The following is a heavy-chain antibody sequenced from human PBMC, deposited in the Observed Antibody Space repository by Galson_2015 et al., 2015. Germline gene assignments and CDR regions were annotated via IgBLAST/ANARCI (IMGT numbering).Heavy chain of an antibody. CDR1: GFTFDDYA. V-gene: IGHV3-9*01. J-gene: IGHJ4*02. D-gene: IGHD6-19*01. CDR3: AKERGPYSSGWSIDY. CDR2: INWNSGYI. Sequence: SLRLSCAASGFTFDDYAMHWVRQAPGKALEWVSGINWNSGYIGYADSVKGRFTISRDNAKNSLYLQMNSLRADDTALYYCAKERGPYSSGWSIDYWGQGTLVTVSS.